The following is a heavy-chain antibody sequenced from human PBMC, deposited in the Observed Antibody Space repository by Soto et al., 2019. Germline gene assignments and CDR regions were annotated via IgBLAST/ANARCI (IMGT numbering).Heavy chain of an antibody. Sequence: GVSMRVSRTAAGLNIVDYCRRWIRKKPGKGLEWVSGISWNSGTIGYADSVKGRFTISRDNAKNSLYLQMNSLRAEDTALYYCAKSTGGTANGMGVWGQGTTVTVSS. D-gene: IGHD2-8*02. J-gene: IGHJ6*02. CDR3: AKSTGGTANGMGV. V-gene: IGHV3-9*01. CDR2: ISWNSGTI. CDR1: GLNIVDYC.